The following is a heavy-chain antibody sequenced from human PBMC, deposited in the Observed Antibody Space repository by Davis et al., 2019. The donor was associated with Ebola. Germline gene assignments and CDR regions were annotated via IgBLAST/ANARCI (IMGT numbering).Heavy chain of an antibody. CDR3: AIGGLKGGFDY. Sequence: ASVKVSCKASGYTFTNYGITWVRQAPGQGLEWMGWINPHNGNTNYAQNVQGRVIMTSDTATTTAYMEVGSLRSDDTAVYYCAIGGLKGGFDYWGRGTLVTVSS. J-gene: IGHJ4*02. D-gene: IGHD3-16*01. V-gene: IGHV1-18*04. CDR1: GYTFTNYG. CDR2: INPHNGNT.